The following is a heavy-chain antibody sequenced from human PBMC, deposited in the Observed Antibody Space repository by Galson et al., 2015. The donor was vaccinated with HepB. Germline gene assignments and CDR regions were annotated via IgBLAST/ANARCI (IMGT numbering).Heavy chain of an antibody. V-gene: IGHV3-7*03. Sequence: SLRLSCAGSGFPLSDYWMTWVRQAPGKGLEWVANIKQDGNEKNYVDSVKGRFTVSRDNFENSLHLQMNSLRADDTAVYYCARGGRDTGFRPLNYWGQGTLVTVSP. J-gene: IGHJ4*02. CDR1: GFPLSDYW. CDR3: ARGGRDTGFRPLNY. D-gene: IGHD5-12*01. CDR2: IKQDGNEK.